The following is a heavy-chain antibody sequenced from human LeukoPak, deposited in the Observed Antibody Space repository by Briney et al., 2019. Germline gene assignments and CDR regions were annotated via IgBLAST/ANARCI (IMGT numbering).Heavy chain of an antibody. D-gene: IGHD3-3*01. Sequence: GGSLRLSCAASGFTFSSYAMHWVRQAPGKGLEYVSGISSNGGSTYYANSVKGRFTIPRDNSKNTLYLQMGSLRAEDMAVYYCARASSWSGLDYWGQGTLVTVSS. J-gene: IGHJ4*02. CDR1: GFTFSSYA. CDR2: ISSNGGST. V-gene: IGHV3-64*01. CDR3: ARASSWSGLDY.